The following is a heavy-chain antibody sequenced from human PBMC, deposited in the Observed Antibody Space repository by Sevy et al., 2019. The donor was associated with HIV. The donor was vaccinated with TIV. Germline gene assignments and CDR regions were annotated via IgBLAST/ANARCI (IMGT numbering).Heavy chain of an antibody. CDR1: GFIFSDHY. CDR2: IGNSANSYTT. V-gene: IGHV3-72*01. CDR3: ARTYNSAWGTDYFDH. Sequence: EGSLRLSCAASGFIFSDHYMDWVRQAPGKGLEWVGRIGNSANSYTTEYAASVKGRFICSRDDSTNTLYLQMNSLETGDTAIYYCARTYNSAWGTDYFDHWGQGTLVTVSS. D-gene: IGHD3-16*01. J-gene: IGHJ4*02.